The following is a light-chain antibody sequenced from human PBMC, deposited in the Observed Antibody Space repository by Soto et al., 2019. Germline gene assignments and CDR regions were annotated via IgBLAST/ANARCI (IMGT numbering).Light chain of an antibody. Sequence: SYELTQPPSVSGAPGQTARITCGGNNIGSKSVHWYQQKPGQAPVLVVYDYSYLPSGIPERFSGSKSGNTATLTISRVEAGDEAYYYCHVWDSSSDHHYVFGTGTNLNVL. J-gene: IGLJ1*01. CDR3: HVWDSSSDHHYV. CDR2: DYS. CDR1: NIGSKS. V-gene: IGLV3-21*02.